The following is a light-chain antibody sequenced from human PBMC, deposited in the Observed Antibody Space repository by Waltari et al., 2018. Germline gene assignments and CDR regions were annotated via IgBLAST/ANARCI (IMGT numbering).Light chain of an antibody. CDR3: QQYYSTPPIT. V-gene: IGKV4-1*01. J-gene: IGKJ5*01. CDR1: QRVLYSSTNKNY. Sequence: DIVLTQSPDSLAVSLGERATINCKFSQRVLYSSTNKNYLAWYQQKPGQPPKLLIYWASTRESGVPDRFSGSGSGADFTLTISSLQAEDVAVYYCQQYYSTPPITFGQGTRLEIK. CDR2: WAS.